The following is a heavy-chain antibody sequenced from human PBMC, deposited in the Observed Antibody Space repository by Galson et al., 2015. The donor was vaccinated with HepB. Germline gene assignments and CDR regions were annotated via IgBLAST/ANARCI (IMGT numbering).Heavy chain of an antibody. CDR3: ARGGTGNDFDY. CDR1: GFTFGIYD. D-gene: IGHD1-1*01. CDR2: IGTAGDT. V-gene: IGHV3-13*01. J-gene: IGHJ4*02. Sequence: SLRLSCATSGFTFGIYDMHWARQAPGKGLEWVSAIGTAGDTYYLGSVKGRFTISRENAKNSLYLQMNTLRAGDTAVYYCARGGTGNDFDYWGQGTLVTVSS.